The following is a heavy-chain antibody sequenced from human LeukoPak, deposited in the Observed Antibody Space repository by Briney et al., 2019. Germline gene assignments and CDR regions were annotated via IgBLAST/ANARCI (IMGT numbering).Heavy chain of an antibody. Sequence: GASVKVSCKASGGTFSSYAISWVRQAPGQGLEWRGGIIPIFGTANYVQKSQGRVTITTDESTSTAYMELSSLRSEDTAVYYCARNAGLDSAGGIYYYYMDVWGKGTTVTVSS. CDR2: IIPIFGTA. CDR1: GGTFSSYA. V-gene: IGHV1-69*05. J-gene: IGHJ6*03. CDR3: ARNAGLDSAGGIYYYYMDV. D-gene: IGHD3/OR15-3a*01.